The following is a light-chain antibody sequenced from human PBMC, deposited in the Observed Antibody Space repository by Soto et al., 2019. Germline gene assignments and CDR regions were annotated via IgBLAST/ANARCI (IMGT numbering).Light chain of an antibody. CDR3: QSYDSSLSGSV. CDR2: GNS. CDR1: SSNIGAGRD. J-gene: IGLJ3*02. V-gene: IGLV1-40*01. Sequence: QPVLTQPPSVSGAPGQRVIISCTGSSSNIGAGRDVHWYRQLPGTAPKLLIYGNSNRPSGVPDRFSGSKSGTSASLAITGLQAEDEADYYCQSYDSSLSGSVFGGGTKLTVL.